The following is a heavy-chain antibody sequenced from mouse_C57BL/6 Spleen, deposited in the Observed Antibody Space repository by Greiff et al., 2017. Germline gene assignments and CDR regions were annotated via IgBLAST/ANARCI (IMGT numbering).Heavy chain of an antibody. D-gene: IGHD2-3*01. CDR1: GFTFSDYG. CDR2: ISSGSSTI. J-gene: IGHJ1*03. CDR3: ARGGYSPWYFDV. Sequence: DVMLVESGGGLVKPGGSLKLSCAASGFTFSDYGMHWVRQAPEKGLEWVAYISSGSSTIYYADTVKGRFTISRDNAKNTLFLQMTSLRSEDTAMYYYARGGYSPWYFDVWGTGTTVTVSS. V-gene: IGHV5-17*01.